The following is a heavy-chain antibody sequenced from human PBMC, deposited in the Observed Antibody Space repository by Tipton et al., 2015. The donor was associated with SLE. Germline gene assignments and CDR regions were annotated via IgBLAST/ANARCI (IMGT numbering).Heavy chain of an antibody. Sequence: LRLSCTVSGGSISSHYWSWIRQPPGKGLEWIGYIYYSGSTNYNPSHKSRVTISVDTSKNQFSLKLSSVTAADTAVYYCARVGSGWYTSAFDIWGQGTMVTVSS. CDR2: IYYSGST. J-gene: IGHJ3*02. CDR1: GGSISSHY. CDR3: ARVGSGWYTSAFDI. D-gene: IGHD6-19*01. V-gene: IGHV4-59*11.